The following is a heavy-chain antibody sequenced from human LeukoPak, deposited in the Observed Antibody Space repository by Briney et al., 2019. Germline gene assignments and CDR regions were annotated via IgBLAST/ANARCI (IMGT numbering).Heavy chain of an antibody. D-gene: IGHD5-18*01. Sequence: ETLSLTCAVYGGSFSGYYWSWIRQPPGKGLEWIGEINHSGSTNYNPSLKSRVTISVDTSKNQFSLKLSSVTAADTAVYYCAREYSYGRQVDYWGQGTLVTVSS. CDR3: AREYSYGRQVDY. CDR2: INHSGST. CDR1: GGSFSGYY. V-gene: IGHV4-34*01. J-gene: IGHJ4*02.